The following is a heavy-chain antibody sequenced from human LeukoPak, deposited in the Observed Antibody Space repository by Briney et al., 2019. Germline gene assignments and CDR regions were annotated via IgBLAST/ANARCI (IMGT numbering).Heavy chain of an antibody. CDR2: IYASGTT. V-gene: IGHV4-4*07. J-gene: IGHJ4*02. Sequence: PSETLSLTCTVSGDSISGYYWNWIRQPAGKGLEWIGSIYASGTTNYNPALKSRVTMSVDTSKNQFSLKLSAVTAADTAVYYCARESSTMVRGYTYFDYWGQGTLVTVSS. CDR1: GDSISGYY. D-gene: IGHD3-10*01. CDR3: ARESSTMVRGYTYFDY.